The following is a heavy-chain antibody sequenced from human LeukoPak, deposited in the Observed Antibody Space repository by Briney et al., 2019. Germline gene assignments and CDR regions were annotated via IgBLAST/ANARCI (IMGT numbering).Heavy chain of an antibody. CDR3: AKDRRRYDSSELDY. V-gene: IGHV3-43D*03. D-gene: IGHD3-22*01. CDR2: ISWDGGST. J-gene: IGHJ4*02. CDR1: GFTFDDYA. Sequence: PGGSLRLSCAASGFTFDDYAMHWVRQAPGKGLEWVSLISWDGGSTYYADSVKGRFTISRDNSKNSLYLQMNSLRAEDTALYYCAKDRRRYDSSELDYWGQGTLVAVSS.